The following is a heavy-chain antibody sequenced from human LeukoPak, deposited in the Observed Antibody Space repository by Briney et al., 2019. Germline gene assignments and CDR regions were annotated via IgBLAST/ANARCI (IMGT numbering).Heavy chain of an antibody. Sequence: SETLSLTCTVSGGSISSSSYYWGWIRQPPGKGLEWIGCIYYSGSTYYNPSLKSRVTISVDTSKNQFSLKLSSVTAADTAVYYCARLSSGSSSWYDIDYWGQGTLVTVSS. D-gene: IGHD6-13*01. CDR1: GGSISSSSYY. CDR3: ARLSSGSSSWYDIDY. J-gene: IGHJ4*02. V-gene: IGHV4-39*01. CDR2: IYYSGST.